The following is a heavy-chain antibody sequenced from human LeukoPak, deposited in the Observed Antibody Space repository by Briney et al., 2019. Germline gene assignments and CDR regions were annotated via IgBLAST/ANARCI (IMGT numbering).Heavy chain of an antibody. CDR3: AKDLDTAMVSPFDY. Sequence: GGSLRLSCAASGFTFSSYGMHWVRQAPGKGLEWVAFIRYDGSNKYYADSVKGRFTISRDNSKNTLYLQMNSLRAEDTAVYYCAKDLDTAMVSPFDYWGQGTLVTVSS. D-gene: IGHD5-18*01. J-gene: IGHJ4*02. CDR1: GFTFSSYG. CDR2: IRYDGSNK. V-gene: IGHV3-30*02.